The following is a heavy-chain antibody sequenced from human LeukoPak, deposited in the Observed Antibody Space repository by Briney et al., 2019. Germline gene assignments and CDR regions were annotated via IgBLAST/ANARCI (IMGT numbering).Heavy chain of an antibody. Sequence: GGSLRLSCAASGFTFSNYGMHWVRQAPGKGLEWVAVIWYDGSNEYYTDSVKGRFAISRDNSKNTLPLQMNSLRAEDTAVYYCARYYGSGSVGGFDYWGQGTLVTVSS. CDR1: GFTFSNYG. CDR2: IWYDGSNE. D-gene: IGHD3-10*01. CDR3: ARYYGSGSVGGFDY. V-gene: IGHV3-33*01. J-gene: IGHJ4*02.